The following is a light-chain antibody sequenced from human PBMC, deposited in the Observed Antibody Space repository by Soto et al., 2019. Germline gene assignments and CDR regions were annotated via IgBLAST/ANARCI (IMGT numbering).Light chain of an antibody. Sequence: EIVMTQSPATLSVSPGERATLSCRASQSVSSNLAWFQQKPGQAPRLLIYDASTRATGIPARFSGSGSGTDFTLTISSLQSEDFAVYYCQQYNNWPPQYTFGQGTKLEIK. J-gene: IGKJ2*01. CDR1: QSVSSN. V-gene: IGKV3-15*01. CDR3: QQYNNWPPQYT. CDR2: DAS.